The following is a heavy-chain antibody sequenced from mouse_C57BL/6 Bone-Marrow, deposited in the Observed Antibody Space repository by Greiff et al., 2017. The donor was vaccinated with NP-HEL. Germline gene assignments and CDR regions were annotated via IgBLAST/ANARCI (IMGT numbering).Heavy chain of an antibody. V-gene: IGHV10-1*01. CDR3: VRHGLYYYGSRSYAMDY. CDR1: GFSFNTYA. Sequence: EVQLVESGGGLVQPKGSLKLSCAASGFSFNTYAMNWVRQAPGKGLEWVARIRSKSNNYATYYADSVKDRFTISRDDSESMLYLQMNNLKTEDTAMYYGVRHGLYYYGSRSYAMDYWGQGTSVTVSS. CDR2: IRSKSNNYAT. J-gene: IGHJ4*01. D-gene: IGHD1-1*01.